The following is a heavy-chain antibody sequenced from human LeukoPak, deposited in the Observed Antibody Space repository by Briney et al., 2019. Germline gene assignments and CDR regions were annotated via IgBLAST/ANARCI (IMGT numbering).Heavy chain of an antibody. J-gene: IGHJ4*02. Sequence: SGGSLRLSCAGFGFNFSNYTMNWVRQAPGKGLEWVSSISSGSSYIFYADSVKGRFTISRDNAKNSLYLQMNSLRAEDTAVYYCARVHGAYPFDHWGQGTLVTVSS. V-gene: IGHV3-21*04. CDR3: ARVHGAYPFDH. CDR2: ISSGSSYI. D-gene: IGHD4/OR15-4a*01. CDR1: GFNFSNYT.